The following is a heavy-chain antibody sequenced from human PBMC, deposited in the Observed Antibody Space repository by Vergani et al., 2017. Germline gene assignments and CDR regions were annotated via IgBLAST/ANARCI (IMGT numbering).Heavy chain of an antibody. V-gene: IGHV3-7*03. CDR1: GFTFSSYW. Sequence: EVQLVESGGGLVQPGGSLRLSCAASGFTFSSYWMSWVRQAPGKGLEWVANIKQDGSEKYYVDAVKGRFTISRDNAKNSLYLQMNSLRAEDTAVYYCARDHYSSRYGMDVWGQGTTVTVSS. D-gene: IGHD6-19*01. J-gene: IGHJ6*02. CDR2: IKQDGSEK. CDR3: ARDHYSSRYGMDV.